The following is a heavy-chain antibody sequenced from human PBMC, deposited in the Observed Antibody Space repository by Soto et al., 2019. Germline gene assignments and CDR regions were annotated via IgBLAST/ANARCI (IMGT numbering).Heavy chain of an antibody. CDR2: IYPGDSDT. CDR3: ARQLSSSSWSECYGMDV. D-gene: IGHD6-13*01. J-gene: IGHJ6*02. V-gene: IGHV5-51*01. Sequence: GESLKISCKGSGYSFTSYWIGWVRQMPGKGLEWMGIIYPGDSDTRYSPSFQGQVTISADKSISTAYLQWSSLKASDTAMYYCARQLSSSSWSECYGMDVWGQGTTVTVSS. CDR1: GYSFTSYW.